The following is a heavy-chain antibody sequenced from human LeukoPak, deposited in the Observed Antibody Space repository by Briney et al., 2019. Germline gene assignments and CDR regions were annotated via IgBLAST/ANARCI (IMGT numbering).Heavy chain of an antibody. D-gene: IGHD4-23*01. Sequence: SETLSLTCTVSGGSISSYYWSWTRQPAGKGLEWIGRTYTSGSTNYNPSLKSRVTMSVDTSKNQFSLKLSSVTAADTAVYYCARDYGGNSGYYFDYWGQGTLVTVSS. J-gene: IGHJ4*02. CDR3: ARDYGGNSGYYFDY. CDR1: GGSISSYY. V-gene: IGHV4-4*07. CDR2: TYTSGST.